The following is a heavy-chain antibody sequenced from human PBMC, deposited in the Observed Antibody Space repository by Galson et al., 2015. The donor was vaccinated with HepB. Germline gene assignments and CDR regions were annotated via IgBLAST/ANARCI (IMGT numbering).Heavy chain of an antibody. CDR1: GFTVSSNY. Sequence: SLRLSCAASGFTVSSNYMGWVRQAPGQGLEWVSDIYSGGSTYYADSVKGRFTISRDNSKNTLYLQMNSLRAEDTAVYYCARASIAAAGYYFDYWGQGTLVTVSS. CDR3: ARASIAAAGYYFDY. V-gene: IGHV3-53*01. J-gene: IGHJ4*02. CDR2: IYSGGST. D-gene: IGHD6-13*01.